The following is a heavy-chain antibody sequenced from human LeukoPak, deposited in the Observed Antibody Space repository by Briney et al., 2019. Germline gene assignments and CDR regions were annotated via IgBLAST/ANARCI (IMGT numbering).Heavy chain of an antibody. CDR1: GFTVSSAL. J-gene: IGHJ6*04. CDR2: ISSSGSTI. Sequence: GGSLRLSCAASGFTVSSALMSWVRQAPGKGLEWVSYISSSGSTIYYADSVKGRFTISRDNAKNSLYLQMNSLRAEDTAVYYCAELGITMIGGVWGKGTTVTISS. CDR3: AELGITMIGGV. D-gene: IGHD3-10*02. V-gene: IGHV3-48*03.